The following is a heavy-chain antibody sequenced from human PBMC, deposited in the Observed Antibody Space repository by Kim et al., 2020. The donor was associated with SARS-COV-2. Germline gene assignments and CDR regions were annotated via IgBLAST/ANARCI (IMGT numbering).Heavy chain of an antibody. CDR3: AGGQDVDSGRYGGMDV. J-gene: IGHJ6*02. CDR1: GGSFNDYD. Sequence: SETLSLICAVYGGSFNDYDWSWIRQPPGKGLEWIGEINHSGSTNYNASLRSRVIISVDTSKNQFSLKLSSVTAADTAVYYCAGGQDVDSGRYGGMDVWG. D-gene: IGHD3-10*01. V-gene: IGHV4-34*01. CDR2: INHSGST.